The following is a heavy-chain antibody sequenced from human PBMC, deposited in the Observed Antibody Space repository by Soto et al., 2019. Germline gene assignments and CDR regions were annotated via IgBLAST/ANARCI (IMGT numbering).Heavy chain of an antibody. CDR2: IIPIFGTA. Sequence: QVQLVQSGAEVKKPGSSVKVSCKASGGTFSSYAISWVRQAPGQGLEWMGGIIPIFGTANYAQKFQGRVTITADKSTSTAYRELSSLRSEDTAVYYCARQRRPAPAAISYYYYYGMDVWGQGTTVTVSS. CDR3: ARQRRPAPAAISYYYYYGMDV. CDR1: GGTFSSYA. J-gene: IGHJ6*02. V-gene: IGHV1-69*06. D-gene: IGHD2-2*01.